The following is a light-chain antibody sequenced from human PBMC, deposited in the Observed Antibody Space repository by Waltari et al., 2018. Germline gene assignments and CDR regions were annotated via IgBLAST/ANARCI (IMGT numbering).Light chain of an antibody. J-gene: IGKJ1*01. Sequence: EIVLTQSPGTLSLYPGESATLSCRTSQSVTRALAWYQPKPGQAPRLLIYGASNRATGIPDRLSGSGSGTDVSLTISSLEPEDFAVYYCQHYLRLPVTFGQGTKVEVK. CDR2: GAS. CDR3: QHYLRLPVT. V-gene: IGKV3-20*01. CDR1: QSVTRA.